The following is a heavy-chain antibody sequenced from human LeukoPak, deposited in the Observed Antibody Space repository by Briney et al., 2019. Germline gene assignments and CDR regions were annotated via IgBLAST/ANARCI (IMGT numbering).Heavy chain of an antibody. V-gene: IGHV4-34*01. Sequence: PSETLSLTCAVYGGSFSGYYWSWIRQPPGKGLEWLGEINRSGSTNYNPSLKSRVTISVDTCKNQFSLKLSSVTAADTAVYYCARAVLWFGEVFDIWGQGTMVTVSS. D-gene: IGHD3-10*01. CDR2: INRSGST. CDR1: GGSFSGYY. J-gene: IGHJ3*02. CDR3: ARAVLWFGEVFDI.